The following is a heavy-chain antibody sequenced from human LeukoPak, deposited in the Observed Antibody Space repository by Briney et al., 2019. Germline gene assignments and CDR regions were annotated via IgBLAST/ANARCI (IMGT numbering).Heavy chain of an antibody. D-gene: IGHD6-13*01. CDR3: ARDGSSWYYYYYYMDV. CDR2: IKQDGSEK. V-gene: IGHV3-7*01. Sequence: GGSLRLSCAASGFTFSSYWMSWVRQAPGKGLEWVANIKQDGSEKYYVDSVKGRFTISRDNAKNSLYLQMNSLRAEDTAVYYCARDGSSWYYYYYYMDVWGKGTTVTISS. CDR1: GFTFSSYW. J-gene: IGHJ6*03.